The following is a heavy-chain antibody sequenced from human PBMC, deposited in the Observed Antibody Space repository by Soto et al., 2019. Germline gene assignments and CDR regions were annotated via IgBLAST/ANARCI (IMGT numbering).Heavy chain of an antibody. Sequence: SETLSLTCTVSGGSIRSYYWSWIRQPPGKGLEWIGYIYYSGSTNYNPSLKSRVTISVDTSKNQFSLKLSSVTAADTAVYYCARERGMDVWGQGTTVTVSS. J-gene: IGHJ6*02. V-gene: IGHV4-59*01. CDR3: ARERGMDV. CDR1: GGSIRSYY. CDR2: IYYSGST.